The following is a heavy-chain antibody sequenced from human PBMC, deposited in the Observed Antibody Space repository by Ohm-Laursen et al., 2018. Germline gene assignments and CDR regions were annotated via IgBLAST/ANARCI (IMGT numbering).Heavy chain of an antibody. CDR2: ISYDGSNE. J-gene: IGHJ4*02. D-gene: IGHD4-23*01. CDR3: AKPHDYGGMGYFEY. Sequence: SLRLSCTASGFNFNNYGMHWVRQVPGKGPEWLSFISYDGSNEYFADSVKGRSTISRDNSKNTLYLQLNRLTLEDTAVYHCAKPHDYGGMGYFEYWGQGTLVTVSS. V-gene: IGHV3-30*18. CDR1: GFNFNNYG.